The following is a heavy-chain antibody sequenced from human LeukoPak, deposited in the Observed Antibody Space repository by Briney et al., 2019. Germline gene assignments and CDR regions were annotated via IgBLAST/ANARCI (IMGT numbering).Heavy chain of an antibody. V-gene: IGHV3-7*01. CDR1: GFTFRNYW. D-gene: IGHD4-17*01. J-gene: IGHJ4*02. Sequence: GGSLRLSCAASGFTFRNYWMSWVRQAPGKGLEWVANIKQDGSEKYYVDSVKGRFTISRDNAKNALYLQMNSLRAEDTAVYYCARRGSGDHFDYWGQGTLVTVSS. CDR2: IKQDGSEK. CDR3: ARRGSGDHFDY.